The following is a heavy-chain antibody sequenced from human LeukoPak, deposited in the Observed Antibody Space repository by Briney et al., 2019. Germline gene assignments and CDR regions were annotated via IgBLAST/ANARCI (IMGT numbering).Heavy chain of an antibody. CDR2: ISRSGGTT. Sequence: GGSLRLSCAASGFTFSSYDMSWVRQAPGKGLEWVSLISRSGGTTYYADSVKGRFTISRDNSKNTLYLQMNSLRAEDTAEYYCAKRGGTESFYYYYYMDVWGKGTTVTVSS. D-gene: IGHD2-15*01. CDR3: AKRGGTESFYYYYYMDV. J-gene: IGHJ6*03. V-gene: IGHV3-23*01. CDR1: GFTFSSYD.